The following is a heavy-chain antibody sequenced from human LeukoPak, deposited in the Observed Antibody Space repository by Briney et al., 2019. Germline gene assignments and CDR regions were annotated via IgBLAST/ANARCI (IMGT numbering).Heavy chain of an antibody. D-gene: IGHD2-8*01. V-gene: IGHV3-53*01. CDR1: GFTVSINY. CDR2: IYSAGDT. J-gene: IGHJ5*02. Sequence: GGSLRLSCAPSGFTVSINYMTCVPPAPGKGLEWVSVIYSAGDTYYAASVKGRFTVSRDNSKNTLFLQINSLRAEDTALYYCARGTKFPNCFDPWGQGTLVTVSS. CDR3: ARGTKFPNCFDP.